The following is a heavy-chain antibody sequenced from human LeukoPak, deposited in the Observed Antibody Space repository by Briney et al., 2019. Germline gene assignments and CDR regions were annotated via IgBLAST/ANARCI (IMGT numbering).Heavy chain of an antibody. CDR2: ISGSGGST. CDR1: GFTFSSYA. V-gene: IGHV3-23*01. CDR3: ARLITQNQITIDY. Sequence: PGGSLRLSCAASGFTFSSYAMSWVRQAPGKGLEWVSAISGSGGSTYYADSVKGRFTISSDNSKNTLYLQMNSLRAEDTAIYYCARLITQNQITIDYWGQGTLVTVSS. D-gene: IGHD2-8*01. J-gene: IGHJ4*02.